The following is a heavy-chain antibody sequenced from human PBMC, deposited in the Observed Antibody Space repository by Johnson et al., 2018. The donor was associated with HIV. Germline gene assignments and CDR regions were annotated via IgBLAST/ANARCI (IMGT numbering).Heavy chain of an antibody. D-gene: IGHD4-23*01. J-gene: IGHJ3*02. V-gene: IGHV3-30*04. CDR3: AREPATVVTPPGAFDI. Sequence: VQLVESGGGVVQPGRSLRLSCAASGFTFSSYAMHWVRQAPGKGLEWVAVISYDGSNKYYADSVKGRFTISRDNSNNTLYLQMNSLRAEDTAVYYWAREPATVVTPPGAFDIWGQGTMVTVSS. CDR1: GFTFSSYA. CDR2: ISYDGSNK.